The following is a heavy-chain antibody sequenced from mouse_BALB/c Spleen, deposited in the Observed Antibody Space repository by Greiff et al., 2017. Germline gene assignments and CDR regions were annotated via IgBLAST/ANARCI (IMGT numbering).Heavy chain of an antibody. V-gene: IGHV1S81*02. Sequence: VKLQESGPELVKPGASVKMSCKASGYTFTSYYMYWVKQRPGQGLEWIGGINPSNGGTNFSEKLKSKATLTVDTSSSTAYMQLSSLTSEDSAVDYCTRGNDYDEAWFAYWGQGTLVTVSA. D-gene: IGHD2-4*01. CDR3: TRGNDYDEAWFAY. J-gene: IGHJ3*01. CDR1: GYTFTSYY. CDR2: INPSNGGT.